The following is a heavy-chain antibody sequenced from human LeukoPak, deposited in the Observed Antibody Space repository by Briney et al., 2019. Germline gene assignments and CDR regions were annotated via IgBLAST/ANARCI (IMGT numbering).Heavy chain of an antibody. CDR1: VGTFSSYA. J-gene: IGHJ6*03. V-gene: IGHV1-69*13. CDR2: IIPIFGTP. CDR3: ASDYVGYNYYYMDV. D-gene: IGHD4-23*01. Sequence: SSVKVSCKASVGTFSSYAISWERQAPGQGLEWMGGIIPIFGTPNSAQKFQGRVTITADESTSTAYMELSSLRSEDTAVYYCASDYVGYNYYYMDVWGKGTTVTVSS.